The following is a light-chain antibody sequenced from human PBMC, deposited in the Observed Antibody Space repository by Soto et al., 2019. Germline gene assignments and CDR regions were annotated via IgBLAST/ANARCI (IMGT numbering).Light chain of an antibody. Sequence: IPLTQSPSFLSASVGDIVTITCRASQDISAYLAWYQQSPGKAPKLLIYAASTLQSGVPSRFSGSGSGTEFTLTSSSLQPEDLATYSCQQLNSDPLTFGGGTKVEIK. J-gene: IGKJ4*01. CDR3: QQLNSDPLT. V-gene: IGKV1-9*01. CDR1: QDISAY. CDR2: AAS.